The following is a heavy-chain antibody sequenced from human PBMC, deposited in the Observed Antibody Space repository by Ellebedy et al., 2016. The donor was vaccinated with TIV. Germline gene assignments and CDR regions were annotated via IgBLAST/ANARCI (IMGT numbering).Heavy chain of an antibody. CDR1: GGSVSSGSYY. D-gene: IGHD5-24*01. Sequence: SETLSLTCTVSGGSVSSGSYYWSWIRQPPGKGLEWIGYIYYSGCTNYNPSLKIRVPIPVDTSKNQFHLQLSSVTAADTAVYYCARGTRWLPPGVWGQGTLVTVSS. J-gene: IGHJ4*02. V-gene: IGHV4-61*01. CDR2: IYYSGCT. CDR3: ARGTRWLPPGV.